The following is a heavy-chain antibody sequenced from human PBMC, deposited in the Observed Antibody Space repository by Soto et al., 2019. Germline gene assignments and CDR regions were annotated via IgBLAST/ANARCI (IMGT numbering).Heavy chain of an antibody. D-gene: IGHD3-10*01. CDR3: ARGTGDSPY. Sequence: QVQLVESGGGLVKPGGSLRLSCTASEFTFSDYYMSWIRQAPGKGLEWVSFISSGSTYRNYADSVKGRFTISRDNAKNSLFLQMNSLRAEDTAMYYCARGTGDSPYWGQGTPVTVSS. CDR2: ISSGSTYR. V-gene: IGHV3-11*06. CDR1: EFTFSDYY. J-gene: IGHJ4*02.